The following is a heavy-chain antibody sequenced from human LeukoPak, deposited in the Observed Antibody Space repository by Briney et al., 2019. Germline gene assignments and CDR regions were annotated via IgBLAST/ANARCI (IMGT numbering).Heavy chain of an antibody. J-gene: IGHJ6*02. CDR3: AKTISLYFYGMDV. D-gene: IGHD3-3*01. CDR2: INHSGST. Sequence: SETLSLTCAVYGGSFSGYYWSWIRQPPGKGLEWIGEINHSGSTNYNPSLKSRVTISVDTSKNQFSLKLSSVTAADTAVYYCAKTISLYFYGMDVWGQGTTVTVSS. CDR1: GGSFSGYY. V-gene: IGHV4-34*01.